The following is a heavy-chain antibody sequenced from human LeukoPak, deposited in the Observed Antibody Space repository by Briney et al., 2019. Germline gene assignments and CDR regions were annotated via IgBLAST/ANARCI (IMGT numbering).Heavy chain of an antibody. V-gene: IGHV3-49*04. Sequence: GGSLRLSCTASGFTFGDYAMSWVRQAPGRGLEWVGFIRSKAYGGTTEYAASVKGRFTISRDDSKSIAYLQMNSLKTEDTAVYFCTRGPGITGTLVDYWGQGTLVTVFS. CDR3: TRGPGITGTLVDY. CDR2: IRSKAYGGTT. D-gene: IGHD1-20*01. CDR1: GFTFGDYA. J-gene: IGHJ4*02.